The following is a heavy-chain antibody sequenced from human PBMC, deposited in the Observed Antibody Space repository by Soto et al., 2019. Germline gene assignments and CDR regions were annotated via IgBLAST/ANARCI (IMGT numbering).Heavy chain of an antibody. CDR2: IIPIFGTA. Sequence: QVQLVQSGAEVKKPGSSVKVSCKASGGTFSSYAISWVRQAPGQGLEWMGGIIPIFGTANYAQKFQGRVTITADESTSTAYMGLSSLRSEDTAVYYCARGGRVGATFRPLPPEGNWGQGTLVTVSS. V-gene: IGHV1-69*01. CDR1: GGTFSSYA. D-gene: IGHD1-26*01. CDR3: ARGGRVGATFRPLPPEGN. J-gene: IGHJ4*02.